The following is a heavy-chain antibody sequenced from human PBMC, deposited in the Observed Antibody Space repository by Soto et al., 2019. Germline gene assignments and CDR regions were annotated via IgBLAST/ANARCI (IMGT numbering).Heavy chain of an antibody. CDR1: GYIFTSYG. CDR2: ISVDSGNT. V-gene: IGHV1-18*01. D-gene: IGHD3-10*01. CDR3: ARFNGSGTNYYMDV. J-gene: IGHJ6*03. Sequence: QVQLVQSGAELKKPGASAKVSCKASGYIFTSYGISWVRQAPGQGLEWMAWISVDSGNTNYAQNSPGRVTMTTDTAASTAHMEMRSLRSDDTAVYFCARFNGSGTNYYMDVWGKGTTVIVSS.